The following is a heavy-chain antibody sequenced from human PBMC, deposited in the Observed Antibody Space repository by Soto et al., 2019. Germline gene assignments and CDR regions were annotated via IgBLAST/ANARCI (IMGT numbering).Heavy chain of an antibody. J-gene: IGHJ6*03. Sequence: GASGKVSCKVSGYTLAELSIHWVRQAPGKGLEWMGGFDPEDGETIYAQKFQGRVSMTEDTSTDTVYMEVTNLRSEDAAVYYCATDSPRAYYTDVWGKGTTVTVSS. V-gene: IGHV1-24*01. CDR3: ATDSPRAYYTDV. CDR1: GYTLAELS. CDR2: FDPEDGET.